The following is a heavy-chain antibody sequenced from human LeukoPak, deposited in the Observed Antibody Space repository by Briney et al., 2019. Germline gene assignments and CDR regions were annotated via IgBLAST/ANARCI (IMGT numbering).Heavy chain of an antibody. V-gene: IGHV1-69*13. CDR2: IIPIVGTA. D-gene: IGHD2-2*01. CDR1: GGTFSNYA. Sequence: SVKVSCKASGGTFSNYAISWGRQAPGQGLEWMGGIIPIVGTANYAQKFQGRVTITAAESTSTAYMELSSLRSEDTAVYYCARAYCSSTSCYPVDYWGQGTLVTVSS. J-gene: IGHJ4*02. CDR3: ARAYCSSTSCYPVDY.